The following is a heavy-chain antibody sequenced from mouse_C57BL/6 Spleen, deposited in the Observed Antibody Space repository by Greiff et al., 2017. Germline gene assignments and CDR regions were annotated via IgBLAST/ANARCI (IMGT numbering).Heavy chain of an antibody. CDR3: TANYYGSSRYYFDY. CDR1: GFTFSNYW. J-gene: IGHJ2*01. D-gene: IGHD1-1*01. V-gene: IGHV6-3*01. CDR2: IRLKSDNYAT. Sequence: EVKLLESGGGLVQPGGSMKLSCVASGFTFSNYWLNCVRQSPEKGLEWVAQIRLKSDNYATHYAGSVKGRFTIARDDSKSSVYLQMNNLRAEDTGIDYCTANYYGSSRYYFDYWGQGTTLTVSS.